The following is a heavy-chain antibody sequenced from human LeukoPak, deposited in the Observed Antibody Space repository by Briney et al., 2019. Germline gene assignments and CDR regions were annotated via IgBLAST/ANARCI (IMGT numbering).Heavy chain of an antibody. V-gene: IGHV3-30*01. CDR2: ISSDGSSE. J-gene: IGHJ6*03. D-gene: IGHD3-3*02. CDR1: GFTFNSYA. CDR3: ERASLLARGYHYYMDV. Sequence: AGGYLRRYGAASGFTFNSYAMHRVRPAPGKGLQWVAVISSDGSSELSADSVKGRFTISRDNCKNAMYLQMNTLRAEDTAVYYCERASLLARGYHYYMDVGGKGTRVSVPS.